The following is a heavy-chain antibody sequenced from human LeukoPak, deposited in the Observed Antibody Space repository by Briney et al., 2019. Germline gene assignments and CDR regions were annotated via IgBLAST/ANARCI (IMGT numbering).Heavy chain of an antibody. CDR3: AELGITMIGGV. V-gene: IGHV3-48*03. CDR2: ISSGSTI. Sequence: GGSLRLSCAASGFTFSSYEMNWVRQAPGKGLEWVSYISSGSTIYYSDSVKGRFTISRDNAKNSLYLQMNSLRAEDTAVYYCAELGITMIGGVWGKGTTVTISS. CDR1: GFTFSSYE. D-gene: IGHD3-10*02. J-gene: IGHJ6*04.